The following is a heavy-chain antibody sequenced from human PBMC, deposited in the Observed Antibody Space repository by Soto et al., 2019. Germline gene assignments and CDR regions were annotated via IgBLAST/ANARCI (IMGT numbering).Heavy chain of an antibody. CDR2: IDAGNGNT. CDR1: GYTFTSYP. V-gene: IGHV1-3*01. CDR3: ARAGYTYGSPCYGMDV. J-gene: IGHJ6*02. D-gene: IGHD5-18*01. Sequence: GSSVNVSGKASGYTFTSYPTHWVRQAPGQRLEWIGWIDAGNGNTKYSQKFRGRVTFTTDTSASNAYMDLSSLRSEDTAVYYCARAGYTYGSPCYGMDVWGQGTTVNVSS.